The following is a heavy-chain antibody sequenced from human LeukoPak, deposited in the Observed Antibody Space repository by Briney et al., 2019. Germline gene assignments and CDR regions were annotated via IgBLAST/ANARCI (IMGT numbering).Heavy chain of an antibody. CDR1: GFTFSTFA. D-gene: IGHD5-18*01. Sequence: LGGSLRLSCAASGFTFSTFAMIWVRPPPGKGLEWVSSIFPSGGEIHYADSVRGRFTIYRDNSKSILSLQMNSLRAEDTAIYYCATYRQVLLPFESWGQGTLVTVSS. J-gene: IGHJ4*02. CDR3: ATYRQVLLPFES. V-gene: IGHV3-23*01. CDR2: IFPSGGEI.